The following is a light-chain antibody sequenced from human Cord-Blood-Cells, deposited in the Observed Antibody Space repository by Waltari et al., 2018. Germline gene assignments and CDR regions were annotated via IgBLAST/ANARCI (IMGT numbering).Light chain of an antibody. CDR2: EGS. Sequence: QSALTQPASVSGSPGQSITISCPGTSSDVGCYNLVSWYQQHPGKAPKRMIYEGSKRTSGVSNRFSGSKSGNTASLTISGLQAEDEADYYCCSYAGTNWVFGGGTKLTVL. CDR1: SSDVGCYNL. CDR3: CSYAGTNWV. V-gene: IGLV2-23*01. J-gene: IGLJ3*02.